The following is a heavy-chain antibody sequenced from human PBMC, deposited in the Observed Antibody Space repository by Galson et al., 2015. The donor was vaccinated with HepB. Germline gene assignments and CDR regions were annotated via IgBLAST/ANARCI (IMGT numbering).Heavy chain of an antibody. V-gene: IGHV2-70*11. CDR2: IDWDDDK. CDR3: ARTTRGYSYGYFDY. D-gene: IGHD5-18*01. Sequence: ALVKPTQTLTLTCTFSGFSLSTSGMCVSWIRQPPGKALEWLARIDWDDDKYYSTSLKTRLTISKDTSKNQVVLTMTNMDPVDTATYYCARTTRGYSYGYFDYWGQGTLVTVSS. CDR1: GFSLSTSGMC. J-gene: IGHJ4*02.